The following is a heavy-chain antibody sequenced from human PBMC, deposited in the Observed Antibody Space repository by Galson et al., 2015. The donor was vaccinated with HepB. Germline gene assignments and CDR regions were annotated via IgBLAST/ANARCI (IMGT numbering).Heavy chain of an antibody. CDR2: ISSSSSTI. CDR3: ARDQGARGERGARGDY. D-gene: IGHD1-26*01. CDR1: GFTFSSYS. V-gene: IGHV3-48*01. J-gene: IGHJ4*02. Sequence: SLRLSCAASGFTFSSYSMNWVRQAPGKGLEWVSYISSSSSTIYYADSVKGRFTISRDNAKNSLYLQMNSLRAEDTAVYYCARDQGARGERGARGDYWGQGTLVTVSS.